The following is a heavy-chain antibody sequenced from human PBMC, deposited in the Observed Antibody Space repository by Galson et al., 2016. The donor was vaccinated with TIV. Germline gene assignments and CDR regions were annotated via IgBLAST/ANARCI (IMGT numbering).Heavy chain of an antibody. Sequence: SLRLSCAASGFTFSIFAMTWVRQAPGMGLEWVSAISGGGGSTYYADSVKGRFTISRDNSKNTLFLQMNSLRAEDTAVYYCTKVPSSGFSYYYGLDVWDQGTTVTVSS. J-gene: IGHJ6*02. V-gene: IGHV3-23*01. D-gene: IGHD3-22*01. CDR3: TKVPSSGFSYYYGLDV. CDR2: ISGGGGST. CDR1: GFTFSIFA.